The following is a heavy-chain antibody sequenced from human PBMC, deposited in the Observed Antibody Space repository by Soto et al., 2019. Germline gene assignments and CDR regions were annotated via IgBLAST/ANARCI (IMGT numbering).Heavy chain of an antibody. CDR1: GGSISSSSYY. J-gene: IGHJ6*02. V-gene: IGHV4-39*01. CDR2: IYYSGST. CDR3: ARLGSNYVWDYYYGMDV. D-gene: IGHD3-16*01. Sequence: SETLSLTCTVSGGSISSSSYYWGWIRQPPGKGLEWIGSIYYSGSTYYNPSLKSRVTISVDTSKNQFSLKLSSVTAADTAVYYCARLGSNYVWDYYYGMDVWGQGTT.